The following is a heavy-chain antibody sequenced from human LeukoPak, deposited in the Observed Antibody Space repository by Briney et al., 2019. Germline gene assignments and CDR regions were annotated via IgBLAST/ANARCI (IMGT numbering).Heavy chain of an antibody. V-gene: IGHV4-59*01. CDR3: ARVERRVDYYYGMDV. CDR1: GGSISSYY. J-gene: IGHJ6*02. Sequence: PSETLSLTCTVSGGSISSYYWSWIRQPPGKGLEWIGYIYYSGSTNYNPSLKSRVTISVDTSKNQFSLKLSSVTAADTAVYYCARVERRVDYYYGMDVWGQGTTVTVSS. D-gene: IGHD1-1*01. CDR2: IYYSGST.